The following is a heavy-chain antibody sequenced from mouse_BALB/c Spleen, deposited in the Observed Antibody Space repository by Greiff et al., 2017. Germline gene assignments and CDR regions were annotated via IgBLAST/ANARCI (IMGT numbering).Heavy chain of an antibody. D-gene: IGHD1-1*01. CDR2: IWSDGST. Sequence: VKLKQSGPDLVAPSQSLSITCTVSGFSLTSYGVHWVRQPPGKGLEWLVVIWSDGSTTYNSALKSRLSISKDNSKSQVFLKMNSLQTDDTAMYYCAKSTVVDYYAMDYWGQGTSVTVSS. V-gene: IGHV2-6-2*01. CDR1: GFSLTSYG. CDR3: AKSTVVDYYAMDY. J-gene: IGHJ4*01.